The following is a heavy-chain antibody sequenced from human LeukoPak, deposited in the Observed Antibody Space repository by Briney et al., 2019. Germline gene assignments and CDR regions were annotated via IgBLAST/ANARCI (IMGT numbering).Heavy chain of an antibody. Sequence: KPSETLSLTCTVSGGSISSSSYYWGWIRQPPGKGLEWIGSIYYSGSTYYNPSLKSRVTISVDTSKNQFSLMLSSVTAADTAVYYCASNIIAARPLYYYYYMDVWGKGTTVTVSS. V-gene: IGHV4-39*01. J-gene: IGHJ6*03. CDR3: ASNIIAARPLYYYYYMDV. CDR2: IYYSGST. CDR1: GGSISSSSYY. D-gene: IGHD6-6*01.